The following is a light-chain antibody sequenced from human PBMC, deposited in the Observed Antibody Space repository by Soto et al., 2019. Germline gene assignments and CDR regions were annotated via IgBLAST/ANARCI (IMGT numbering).Light chain of an antibody. CDR2: EVT. CDR1: RDDIGAYDY. V-gene: IGLV2-14*01. Sequence: QSALTQPASVSGSPGQSITISCAGTRDDIGAYDYVSWCQQHPGNAPKLLVYEVTNRPSGVSDRFSGSKSGNTASLTISGLQAEDEADYYCNSYTNSSAVVFGGGTKVTV. J-gene: IGLJ2*01. CDR3: NSYTNSSAVV.